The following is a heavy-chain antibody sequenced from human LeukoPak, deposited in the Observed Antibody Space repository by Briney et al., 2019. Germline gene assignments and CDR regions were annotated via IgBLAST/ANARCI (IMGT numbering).Heavy chain of an antibody. Sequence: SETLSLTCAVSCYSISSGCYWGWIRQPPGKGLWWSGIIYHSGSTYYNPSLKSRVTISVDTSKNQFSLKLSSVTAADTAVYYCARGAAAGTNPFRYWGQGTLVTVSS. V-gene: IGHV4-38-2*01. CDR1: CYSISSGCY. CDR2: IYHSGST. D-gene: IGHD6-13*01. CDR3: ARGAAAGTNPFRY. J-gene: IGHJ4*02.